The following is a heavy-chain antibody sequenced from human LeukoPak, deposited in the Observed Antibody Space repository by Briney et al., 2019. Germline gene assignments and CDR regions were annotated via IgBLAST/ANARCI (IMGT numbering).Heavy chain of an antibody. CDR3: ARFAAGGTYYYYMDV. D-gene: IGHD3-10*01. Sequence: GGSLRLSCAASGFTFSSYTMNWVRQPPGKGLEWVSNIGTSSTTIYYADSVKGRFTISRDNAKNSLYLQMNSLRADDTAVYYCARFAAGGTYYYYMDVWGKGTTVTVSS. J-gene: IGHJ6*03. V-gene: IGHV3-48*01. CDR1: GFTFSSYT. CDR2: IGTSSTTI.